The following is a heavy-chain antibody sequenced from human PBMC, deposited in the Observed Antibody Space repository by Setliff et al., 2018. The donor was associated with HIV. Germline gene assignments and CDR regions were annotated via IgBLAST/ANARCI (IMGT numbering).Heavy chain of an antibody. Sequence: PSETLSLTCTVSGASISSGSYYWSWIRQPAGKGLEWIGHIYTSGSTNYSPSLKSRVTISVDTSKKQFSLELSSVTAADTAVYYCARDRRYSPHYFDYWGQGTLVTVSS. J-gene: IGHJ4*02. CDR3: ARDRRYSPHYFDY. CDR1: GASISSGSYY. CDR2: IYTSGST. D-gene: IGHD1-26*01. V-gene: IGHV4-61*09.